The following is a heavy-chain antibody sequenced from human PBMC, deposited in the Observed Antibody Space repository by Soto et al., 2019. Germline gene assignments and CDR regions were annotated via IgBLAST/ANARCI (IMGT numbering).Heavy chain of an antibody. J-gene: IGHJ4*02. D-gene: IGHD6-13*01. CDR3: ARGDGALLSSSWYEGLLSY. CDR1: GGTFSSYT. Sequence: ASVKVSCKASGGTFSSYTISWVRQAPGQGLEWMGRIIPILGIANYAQKFQGRVTITADKSTSTAYMELSSLRSEDTAVYYCARGDGALLSSSWYEGLLSYWGQGTLVTVSS. CDR2: IIPILGIA. V-gene: IGHV1-69*02.